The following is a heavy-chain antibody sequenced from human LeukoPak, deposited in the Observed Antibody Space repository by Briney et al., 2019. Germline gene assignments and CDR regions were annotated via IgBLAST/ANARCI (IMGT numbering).Heavy chain of an antibody. CDR3: ARDSRVYCSSGSCLQPDY. Sequence: ASVKVSCKASGYTFTSYGISWVRQAPGQVLAWMGWISAYNGNTNYAQKLQGRVTMTTDTSTSTAYMELRSLRSDDTAVYYCARDSRVYCSSGSCLQPDYWGQGTLVTVSS. CDR2: ISAYNGNT. CDR1: GYTFTSYG. J-gene: IGHJ4*02. V-gene: IGHV1-18*01. D-gene: IGHD2-15*01.